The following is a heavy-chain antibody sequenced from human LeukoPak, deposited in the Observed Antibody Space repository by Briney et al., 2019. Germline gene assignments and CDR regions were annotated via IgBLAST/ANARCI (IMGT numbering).Heavy chain of an antibody. Sequence: SETLSLTCTVSGGSISSGSYYWSWIRQPAGKGLEWIGRIYTSGSTNYNPSLKSRVTMSVDTSKNQFSLKLSSVTAADTAVYYCARSLIAVAGQRGFDYWGQGTLVTVSS. D-gene: IGHD6-19*01. CDR3: ARSLIAVAGQRGFDY. J-gene: IGHJ4*02. CDR2: IYTSGST. V-gene: IGHV4-61*02. CDR1: GGSISSGSYY.